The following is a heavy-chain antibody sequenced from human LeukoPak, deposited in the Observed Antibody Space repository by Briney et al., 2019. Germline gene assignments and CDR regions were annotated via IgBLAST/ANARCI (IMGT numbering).Heavy chain of an antibody. V-gene: IGHV3-48*03. CDR1: GFTFSSYE. CDR2: ISSSGSTI. Sequence: PGGSLRLSCAASGFTFSSYEMNWVRQAPGKGLEWVSYISSSGSTIYYADSVKGRFTISRDNSKNTLYLQMNSLRAEDTAVYYCARALGSPSDYWGQGTLVTVSS. J-gene: IGHJ4*02. CDR3: ARALGSPSDY. D-gene: IGHD3-10*01.